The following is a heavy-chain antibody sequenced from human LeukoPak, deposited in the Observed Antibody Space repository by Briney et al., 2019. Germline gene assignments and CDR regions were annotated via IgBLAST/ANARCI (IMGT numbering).Heavy chain of an antibody. CDR1: GYSFTSYW. CDR3: ARACRLLYAFDI. V-gene: IGHV5-51*01. Sequence: GESLKISCKVSGYSFTSYWIGWVRPMPGKGLANVGIIYPGDSDTSYSPSFQGQVTISADKSISTAYLQWSSLKASDTAMYYCARACRLLYAFDIWGQGTMVIVSS. D-gene: IGHD5-12*01. CDR2: IYPGDSDT. J-gene: IGHJ3*02.